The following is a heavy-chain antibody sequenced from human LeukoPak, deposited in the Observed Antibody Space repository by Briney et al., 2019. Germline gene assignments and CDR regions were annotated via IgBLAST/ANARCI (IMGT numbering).Heavy chain of an antibody. CDR3: AREGYYGSGSYFSLNNYYYYYYMDV. CDR1: GGSFSGYY. D-gene: IGHD3-10*01. Sequence: PSETLSLTCAVYGGSFSGYYWSWIRQPPGKGLEWIGEINHSGSTNYNPSLKSRVTISVDTSKNQFSLKLSSVTAADTAVYYCAREGYYGSGSYFSLNNYYYYYYMDVWGKGTTVTISS. V-gene: IGHV4-34*01. CDR2: INHSGST. J-gene: IGHJ6*03.